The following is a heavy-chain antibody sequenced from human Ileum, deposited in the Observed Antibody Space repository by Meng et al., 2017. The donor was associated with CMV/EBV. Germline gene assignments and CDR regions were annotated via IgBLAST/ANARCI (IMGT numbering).Heavy chain of an antibody. Sequence: GESLKISCAASGFPFSTFDMSWVRQAPGKGLEWVSVIYGRDGSTFYADSVRGRFTISRNNAKNTVFLQMNDLTVEDTAVYYCARPQSDWDYGGLEPFFLWGQGTQVTVSS. CDR1: GFPFSTFD. CDR3: ARPQSDWDYGGLEPFFL. V-gene: IGHV3-23*01. CDR2: IYGRDGST. D-gene: IGHD4-23*01. J-gene: IGHJ4*02.